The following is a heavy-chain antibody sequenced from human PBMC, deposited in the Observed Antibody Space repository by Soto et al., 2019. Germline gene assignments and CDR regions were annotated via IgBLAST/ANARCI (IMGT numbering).Heavy chain of an antibody. CDR3: ARDGTSPSDYICGSFRY. J-gene: IGHJ4*02. CDR1: GFTASSNY. V-gene: IGHV3-66*01. CDR2: IYSGCIT. D-gene: IGHD3-16*02. Sequence: EVQLVESGGGLVQPGGSLRLSCAASGFTASSNYMSWVRQAPGKGLEWVSVIYSGCITYYAHSVKGRFTISRDNSKNTLYLPMNSLRAEDTAVYYCARDGTSPSDYICGSFRYRGQGTLVTVSS.